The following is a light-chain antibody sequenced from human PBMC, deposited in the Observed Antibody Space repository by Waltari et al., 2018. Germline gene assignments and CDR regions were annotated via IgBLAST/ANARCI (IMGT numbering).Light chain of an antibody. Sequence: QSVLTQPPSVSGAPGQRVSISCTGSTSNIGAGYDVHWYQQGPGKAPKLIIFGTNTRPLGVHDRFFGSQYGTSASLAIIGLQAEDEGDYYCQSYDTTLSVVFGGGTKLTVL. V-gene: IGLV1-40*01. CDR2: GTN. J-gene: IGLJ2*01. CDR1: TSNIGAGYD. CDR3: QSYDTTLSVV.